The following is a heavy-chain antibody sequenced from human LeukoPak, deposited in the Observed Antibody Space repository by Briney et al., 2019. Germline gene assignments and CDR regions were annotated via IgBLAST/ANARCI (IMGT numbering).Heavy chain of an antibody. V-gene: IGHV3-20*04. CDR1: GFTFDDYG. J-gene: IGHJ3*02. D-gene: IGHD1-26*01. CDR2: ISWNGGST. Sequence: GGSLRLSCAASGFTFDDYGMSWVRQAPGRGLERVSGISWNGGSTGYADSVKGRFTVSRDNAKNSLYLQMNSLRAEDMALYYCARTRKSGSYRNDASDIWGQGTMVTVSS. CDR3: ARTRKSGSYRNDASDI.